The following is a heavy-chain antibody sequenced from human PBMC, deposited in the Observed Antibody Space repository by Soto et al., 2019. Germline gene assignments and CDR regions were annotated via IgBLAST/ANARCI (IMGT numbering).Heavy chain of an antibody. V-gene: IGHV1-8*01. CDR3: ARNLPLYYDYIWGSYRQDAFDI. Sequence: ASVKVSCKASGYTFTSYDINWVRQATGQGLEWMGWMNPNSGNTGYAQKFQGRVTMTRNTSISTAYMELSSLRSEDTAVYYCARNLPLYYDYIWGSYRQDAFDIWGQGTMVTVS. CDR2: MNPNSGNT. D-gene: IGHD3-16*02. CDR1: GYTFTSYD. J-gene: IGHJ3*02.